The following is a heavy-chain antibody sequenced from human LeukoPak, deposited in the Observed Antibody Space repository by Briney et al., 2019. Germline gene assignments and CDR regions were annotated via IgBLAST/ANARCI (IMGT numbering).Heavy chain of an antibody. D-gene: IGHD2-2*01. CDR1: GGSISSSSYY. CDR2: IYYSGST. CDR3: ARPLGYCSSTSCYGDAFDI. J-gene: IGHJ3*02. V-gene: IGHV4-39*01. Sequence: PSETLSLTCTVSGGSISSSSYYWGWIRQPPGKGLEWIGSIYYSGSTYYNPSLESRVTISVDTSNTQFSLKLSSVTAADTAVYYCARPLGYCSSTSCYGDAFDIWGQGTMVTVSS.